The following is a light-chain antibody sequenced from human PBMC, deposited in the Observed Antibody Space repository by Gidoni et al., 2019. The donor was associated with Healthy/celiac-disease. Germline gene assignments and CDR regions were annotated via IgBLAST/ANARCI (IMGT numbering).Light chain of an antibody. CDR3: QQSYSTPTT. Sequence: EIQMTQSPSSLSASVGDRVTITCRASQSISSYLNGYQQKPGKAPKLLRYAASSLQSVVPSRFSGSGSGTDFTLTISSLQPEDFATYYCQQSYSTPTTFGQGTKVEIK. V-gene: IGKV1-39*01. CDR1: QSISSY. CDR2: AAS. J-gene: IGKJ1*01.